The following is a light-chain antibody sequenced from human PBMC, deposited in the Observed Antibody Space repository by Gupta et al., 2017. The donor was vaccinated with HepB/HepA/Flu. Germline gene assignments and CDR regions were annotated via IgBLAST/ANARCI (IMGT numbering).Light chain of an antibody. V-gene: IGKV3-11*01. CDR2: DAS. CDR3: QQRSNWPLT. J-gene: IGKJ4*01. CDR1: QSVSSY. Sequence: EIVFTQSPATLSLSPRERATLPCRASQSVSSYLAWYQQKPGQAPRLLIYDASNRATGIPARFSGSGSGTDFTLTISSLEPEDFAVYYCQQRSNWPLTFGGGTKVEIK.